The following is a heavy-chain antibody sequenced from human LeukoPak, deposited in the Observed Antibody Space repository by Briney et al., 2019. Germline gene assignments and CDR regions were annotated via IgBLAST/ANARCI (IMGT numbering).Heavy chain of an antibody. CDR1: GYTFTGYY. V-gene: IGHV1-2*02. CDR3: ARDRLVGEYCSGTSCDELWFDP. D-gene: IGHD2-2*01. J-gene: IGHJ5*02. CDR2: INPNSGGT. Sequence: ASVKVSFKASGYTFTGYYMHWVRQAPGQGLEWMGWINPNSGGTNYAQKFQGRVTMTRDTSISTAYMELSRLRSDDTAVYYCARDRLVGEYCSGTSCDELWFDPWGQGTLVTVSS.